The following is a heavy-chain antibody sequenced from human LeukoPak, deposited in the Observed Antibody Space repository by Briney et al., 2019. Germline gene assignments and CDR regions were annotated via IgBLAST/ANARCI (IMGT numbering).Heavy chain of an antibody. CDR1: GYSFTSYW. D-gene: IGHD2-2*01. CDR2: IDPSDSYT. V-gene: IGHV5-10-1*01. Sequence: GESLKISCKGSGYSFTSYWISWVRQMPGKGLEWMGRIDPSDSYTNYSPSFQGHVTISADKSISTAYLQWSSLKASDTAMYYCARRPTGYCSSTSCLVRYYYGMDVWGQGTTVTVSS. CDR3: ARRPTGYCSSTSCLVRYYYGMDV. J-gene: IGHJ6*02.